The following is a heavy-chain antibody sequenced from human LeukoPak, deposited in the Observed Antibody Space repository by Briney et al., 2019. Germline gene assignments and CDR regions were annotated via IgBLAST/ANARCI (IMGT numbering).Heavy chain of an antibody. J-gene: IGHJ4*02. CDR1: GFTFSSYG. V-gene: IGHV3-30*02. Sequence: GGSLRLSCAASGFTFSSYGMHWVRQAPGKGLEWVAFIRYDGSNKYYADSVKGRFTISRDNSKNTLYLQMNSLRAEDTAVYYCAKGKVVPAAHFDYWGQGTLVTVSS. CDR3: AKGKVVPAAHFDY. D-gene: IGHD2-2*01. CDR2: IRYDGSNK.